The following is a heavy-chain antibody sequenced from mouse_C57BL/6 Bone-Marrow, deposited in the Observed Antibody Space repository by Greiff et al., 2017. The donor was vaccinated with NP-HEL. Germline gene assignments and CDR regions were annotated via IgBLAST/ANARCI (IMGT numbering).Heavy chain of an antibody. V-gene: IGHV5-16*01. Sequence: EVMLVESEGGLVQPGSSMKLSCTTSGFTFSDYYMAWVRQVPEKGLDWVANINYDGSSTYYLDSLKSRFIISRDNAKNILYLQMGSLKSEDTATYYCAREGGLRRRTYAMDYWGQGTSVTVSS. J-gene: IGHJ4*01. CDR2: INYDGSST. CDR1: GFTFSDYY. D-gene: IGHD2-4*01. CDR3: AREGGLRRRTYAMDY.